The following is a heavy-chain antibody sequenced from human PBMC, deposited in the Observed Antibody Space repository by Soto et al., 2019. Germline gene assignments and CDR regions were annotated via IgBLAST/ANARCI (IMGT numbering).Heavy chain of an antibody. J-gene: IGHJ3*02. CDR2: INASSGNT. D-gene: IGHD6-19*01. Sequence: ASVKVSCKTSGYSFTSFPMHWVRQAPGQRLEWMGWINASSGNTDYAQKYQGRVTMTGNTSISTAYMELSSLRSEDTAVYYCARANGGWYDAFDIWGQGTMVTVSS. V-gene: IGHV1-8*02. CDR3: ARANGGWYDAFDI. CDR1: GYSFTSFP.